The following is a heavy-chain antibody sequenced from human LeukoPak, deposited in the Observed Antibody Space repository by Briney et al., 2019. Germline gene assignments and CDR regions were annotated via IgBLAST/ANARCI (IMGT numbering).Heavy chain of an antibody. V-gene: IGHV1-2*02. Sequence: ASVKVSCKASGYTFTGYYMHWVRQAPGQGLEWMGWINPNSGGTNYAQKFQGRVTMTRDTSISTAYMELSRLRSDDTAVYYCARAVPVQLERFLKVFDSWGQGTLVTVSS. CDR3: ARAVPVQLERFLKVFDS. J-gene: IGHJ5*01. D-gene: IGHD1-1*01. CDR2: INPNSGGT. CDR1: GYTFTGYY.